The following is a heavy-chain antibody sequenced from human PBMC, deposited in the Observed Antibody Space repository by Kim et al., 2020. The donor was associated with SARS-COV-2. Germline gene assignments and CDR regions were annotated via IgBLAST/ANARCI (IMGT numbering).Heavy chain of an antibody. D-gene: IGHD3-10*01. V-gene: IGHV4-4*02. Sequence: SETLSLTCAVSGGSISSSNWWSWVRQPPGKGLEWIGEIYHSGSTNYNPSLKSRVTISVDKSKNQFSLKLSSVTAADTAVYYCARDHREYLVYYGMDVWGQGTTVTVSS. CDR1: GGSISSSNW. CDR2: IYHSGST. CDR3: ARDHREYLVYYGMDV. J-gene: IGHJ6*02.